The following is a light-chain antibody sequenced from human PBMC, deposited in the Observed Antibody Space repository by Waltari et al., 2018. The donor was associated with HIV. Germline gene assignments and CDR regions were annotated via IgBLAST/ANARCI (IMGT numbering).Light chain of an antibody. J-gene: IGLJ1*01. CDR1: ASDIGRND. V-gene: IGLV1-51*01. Sequence: QSVLTQPPSVSAAPGQKVTIPCSGTASDIGRNDVSWYQHVPGTAPKVVIYDNNDRPSEIPDRFSGSKSGTSATLGITGLQTGDEAVYYCATWDSSLGGYIFGSGTKVTVL. CDR3: ATWDSSLGGYI. CDR2: DNN.